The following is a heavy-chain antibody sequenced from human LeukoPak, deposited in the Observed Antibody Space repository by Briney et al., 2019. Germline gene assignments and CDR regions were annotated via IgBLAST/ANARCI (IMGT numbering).Heavy chain of an antibody. J-gene: IGHJ4*02. V-gene: IGHV4-59*08. D-gene: IGHD5-18*01. CDR1: GGSISSYY. Sequence: SETLSLTCTVSGGSISSYYWSWIRQPPGKGLEWIGYIYYSGSTNYNPSLKSRVTISVDTSKNQFSLKLSSVTAADTAVYHCARSPPGYSYGRSSYFDYWGQGTLVTVSS. CDR3: ARSPPGYSYGRSSYFDY. CDR2: IYYSGST.